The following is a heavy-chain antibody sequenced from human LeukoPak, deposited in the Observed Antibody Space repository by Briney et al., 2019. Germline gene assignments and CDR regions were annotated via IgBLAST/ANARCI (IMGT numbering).Heavy chain of an antibody. D-gene: IGHD3-16*02. V-gene: IGHV4-59*01. CDR3: ARYIWGSYPTFEDY. CDR2: IYYSGST. CDR1: GRSISSYY. J-gene: IGHJ4*02. Sequence: SETLSLTCTVDGRSISSYYWSWIRQPPGKGLEWIGYIYYSGSTNYNPSLKSRVTISVDTSKNQFSLKLSSVTAADTAVYYCARYIWGSYPTFEDYWGQGTLVTVSS.